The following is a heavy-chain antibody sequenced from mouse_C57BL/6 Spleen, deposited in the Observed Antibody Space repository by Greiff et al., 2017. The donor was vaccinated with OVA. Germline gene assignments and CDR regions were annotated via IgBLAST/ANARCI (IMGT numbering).Heavy chain of an antibody. D-gene: IGHD2-3*01. CDR2: INPYNGGT. CDR3: ARSGLLQAY. V-gene: IGHV1-19*01. Sequence: EVQLQQSGPVLVKPGASVKMSCKASGYTFTDYYMNWVKQSHGKSLEWIGVINPYNGGTSYNEKFKGKATLTVDKSSSTAYMERNILTSEDSAVYYCARSGLLQAYWGQGTLVTVSA. CDR1: GYTFTDYY. J-gene: IGHJ3*01.